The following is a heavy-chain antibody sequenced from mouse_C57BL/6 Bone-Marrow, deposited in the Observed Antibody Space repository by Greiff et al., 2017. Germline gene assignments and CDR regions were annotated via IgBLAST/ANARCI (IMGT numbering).Heavy chain of an antibody. CDR3: ERRRGGTPFDY. D-gene: IGHD3-3*01. Sequence: QVQLQQPGAELVMPGASVKLSCKASGYTFTSYWMHWVKQRPGQGLEWIGEIDPSDSYTNYNQKFKGKSTLTVDKSSSTAYMQLRSLTSEDSAVYYCERRRGGTPFDYWGQGTTLTVSS. J-gene: IGHJ2*01. CDR2: IDPSDSYT. CDR1: GYTFTSYW. V-gene: IGHV1-69*01.